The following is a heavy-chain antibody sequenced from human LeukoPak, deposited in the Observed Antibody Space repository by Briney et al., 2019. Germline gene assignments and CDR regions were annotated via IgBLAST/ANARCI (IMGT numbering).Heavy chain of an antibody. Sequence: SETLSLTCTVSGGSISSSSYYWGWIRQPPGKGLEWIGSIYYSGSTYYNPSLKSRVTISVDTSKNQFSLKLSSVTAADTAVYYCASQSNSFRAFDIWGQGTMVTVSS. CDR1: GGSISSSSYY. CDR2: IYYSGST. D-gene: IGHD6-13*01. V-gene: IGHV4-39*01. CDR3: ASQSNSFRAFDI. J-gene: IGHJ3*02.